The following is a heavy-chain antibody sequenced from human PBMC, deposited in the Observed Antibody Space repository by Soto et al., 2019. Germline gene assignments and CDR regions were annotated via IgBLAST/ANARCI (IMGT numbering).Heavy chain of an antibody. CDR1: GFTFDDYA. J-gene: IGHJ4*02. Sequence: GGSLRLSCTASGFTFDDYAMHWVRLVPGKGLEWVSGIDWNSFTTGYADSVKGRFTISRDNAKNSLYLQMNSLRPEDTALYYCAKDMGEDKAMVYYFDYWGQGTLVTVSS. D-gene: IGHD5-18*01. CDR2: IDWNSFTT. V-gene: IGHV3-9*01. CDR3: AKDMGEDKAMVYYFDY.